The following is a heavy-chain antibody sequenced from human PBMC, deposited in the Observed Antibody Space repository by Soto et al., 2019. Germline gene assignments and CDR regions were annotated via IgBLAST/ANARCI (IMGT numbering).Heavy chain of an antibody. J-gene: IGHJ4*02. D-gene: IGHD3-22*01. CDR3: ARETEYSSGLTDY. Sequence: EVQLVESGGGLVQPGGSLRLSCSASGFTFSRYWMHWVRQVPGKGLQWVSHINSDGTTTNYGDSVKGRFTISRDNAKNTLYLQMNSLRAEDTSVYYCARETEYSSGLTDYWGQGTPVTVSS. CDR1: GFTFSRYW. CDR2: INSDGTTT. V-gene: IGHV3-74*01.